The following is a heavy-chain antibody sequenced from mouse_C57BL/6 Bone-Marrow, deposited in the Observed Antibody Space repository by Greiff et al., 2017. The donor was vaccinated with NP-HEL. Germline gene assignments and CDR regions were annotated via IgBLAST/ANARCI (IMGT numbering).Heavy chain of an antibody. J-gene: IGHJ1*03. CDR3: ARLVGRYFDV. CDR1: GYTFTSYW. D-gene: IGHD1-1*02. CDR2: IYPSDSET. Sequence: QVQLQQPGAELVRPGSSVKLSCKASGYTFTSYWMDWVKQRPGQGLEWIGNIYPSDSETHYNQKFKDKATLTVDKSSSTAYMQLSSLTSEDSAVYYCARLVGRYFDVWGTGTTVTVSS. V-gene: IGHV1-61*01.